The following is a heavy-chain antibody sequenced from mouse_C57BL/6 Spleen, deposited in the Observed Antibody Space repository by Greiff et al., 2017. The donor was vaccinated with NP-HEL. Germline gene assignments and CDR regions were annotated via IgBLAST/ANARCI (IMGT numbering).Heavy chain of an antibody. CDR1: GFTFSDYY. Sequence: DVKLVESEGGLVQPGSSMKLSCTASGFTFSDYYMAWVRQVPEKGLEWVANINYDGSSTYYLDSLKSRFIISRDNAKNILYLQMSSLKSEDTATYYCARARHFDVWGTGTTVTVSS. J-gene: IGHJ1*03. CDR3: ARARHFDV. V-gene: IGHV5-16*01. CDR2: INYDGSST.